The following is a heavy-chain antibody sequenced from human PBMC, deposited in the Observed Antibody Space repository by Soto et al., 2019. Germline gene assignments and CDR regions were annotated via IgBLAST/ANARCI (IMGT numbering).Heavy chain of an antibody. CDR1: GFTFSSYA. V-gene: IGHV3-23*01. CDR3: AKGDSGYDFWSGPRYYYYGMDV. J-gene: IGHJ6*02. D-gene: IGHD3-3*01. CDR2: ISGSGGST. Sequence: GGSLRLSCAASGFTFSSYAMSWVRQAPGKGLEWVSAISGSGGSTYYADSVKGQFTISRDNSKNTLYLQMNSLRAEDTAVYYCAKGDSGYDFWSGPRYYYYGMDVWGQGTTVTVSS.